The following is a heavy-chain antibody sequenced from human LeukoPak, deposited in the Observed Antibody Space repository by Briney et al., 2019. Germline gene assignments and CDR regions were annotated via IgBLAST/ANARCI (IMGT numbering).Heavy chain of an antibody. CDR1: GGSISRTNW. J-gene: IGHJ4*02. CDR2: ISLRGRT. D-gene: IGHD1-26*01. Sequence: SGTLSLTCDVSGGSISRTNWWSWVRQSPGKGLEWIGEISLRGRTNYNPSLQSRVTMSLDESKNQLSLDLASVTAADTAVYYCSRESGAFSPFGYWGQGTLVTVHS. V-gene: IGHV4-4*02. CDR3: SRESGAFSPFGY.